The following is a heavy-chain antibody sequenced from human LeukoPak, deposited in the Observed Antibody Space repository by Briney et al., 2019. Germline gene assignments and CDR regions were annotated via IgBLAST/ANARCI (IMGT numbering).Heavy chain of an antibody. CDR3: TRTKEYGTSYYYYYAMDV. J-gene: IGHJ6*02. CDR1: GDSVSSNSAA. CDR2: TYYRSKWYN. Sequence: SQTLSLTCAISGDSVSSNSAAWNWITQSPSRGLEWLGRTYYRSKWYNDYAVSVKSRIIINPDTSKNQFSLQLNSVTPEDTAVYFCTRTKEYGTSYYYYYAMDVWGQGTTVTVSS. D-gene: IGHD6-6*01. V-gene: IGHV6-1*01.